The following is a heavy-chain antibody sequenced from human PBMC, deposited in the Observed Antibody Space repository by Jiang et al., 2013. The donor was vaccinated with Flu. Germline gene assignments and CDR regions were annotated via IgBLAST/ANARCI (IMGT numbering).Heavy chain of an antibody. Sequence: GSGLVKPSETLSLTCTVPSDSITRHYWSWIRQPPGKGLEWIGFIFYTGATKYNPSLESRATISVDTSKNQVSLRLTSVTAADTAVYYCAREVPRFWYFDLWGRGTLVTVSS. CDR2: IFYTGAT. CDR3: AREVPRFWYFDL. J-gene: IGHJ2*01. V-gene: IGHV4-59*11. CDR1: SDSITRHY. D-gene: IGHD3-10*01.